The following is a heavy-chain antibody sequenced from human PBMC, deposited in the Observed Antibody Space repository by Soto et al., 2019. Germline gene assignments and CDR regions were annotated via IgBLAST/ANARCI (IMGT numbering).Heavy chain of an antibody. CDR2: IYYSGST. J-gene: IGHJ4*02. V-gene: IGHV4-31*03. CDR1: GGSISSGGYY. Sequence: SEILSLTCTVSGGSISSGGYYWSWIRQHPGKGLEWIGYIYYSGSTYYNPSLKSRVTISVDTSKNQFSLKLSSVTAADTAVYYCARGAGYSGRRFDYWGQGTLVTVSS. CDR3: ARGAGYSGRRFDY. D-gene: IGHD5-12*01.